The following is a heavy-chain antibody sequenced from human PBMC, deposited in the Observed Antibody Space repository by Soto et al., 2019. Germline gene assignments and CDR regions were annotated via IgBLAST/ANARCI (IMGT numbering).Heavy chain of an antibody. Sequence: QVQLVESGGGVVQPGRSLRLSCAASGFTFSSYGMHWVRQAPGKGLEWVAVISYDGSNKYYADSVKGRFTISRDNSKNTLYLQMNGLRAEDTAVYYCAKDLAGLPFDPWGQGTLVTVSS. CDR3: AKDLAGLPFDP. V-gene: IGHV3-30*18. J-gene: IGHJ5*02. CDR1: GFTFSSYG. D-gene: IGHD3-10*01. CDR2: ISYDGSNK.